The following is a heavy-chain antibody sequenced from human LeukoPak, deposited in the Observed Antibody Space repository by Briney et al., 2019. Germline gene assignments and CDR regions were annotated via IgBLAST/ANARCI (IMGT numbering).Heavy chain of an antibody. CDR1: GGSISSYY. J-gene: IGHJ4*02. Sequence: SETLSLTCTVSGGSISSYYWSWIRQPPGKGLEWIGYIYYSGSTNYNPSLKSRVTTSVDTSKNQFSLKLSSVTAADTAVYYCARADRIFGVVTHLYDYWGQGTLVTVSS. D-gene: IGHD3-3*01. V-gene: IGHV4-59*01. CDR2: IYYSGST. CDR3: ARADRIFGVVTHLYDY.